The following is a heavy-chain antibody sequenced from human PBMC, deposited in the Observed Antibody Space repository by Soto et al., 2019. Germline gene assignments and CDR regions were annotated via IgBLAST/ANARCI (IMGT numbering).Heavy chain of an antibody. CDR2: TNPSDGST. Sequence: QVQLVQSGAEVRKPGASVKVSCKASGYSLTSYYMHWVRQAPGQGLEWMGITNPSDGSTNYAQKFQGGVTMTSDTSTSTVYMEMSSLRSEDTAMYYCARSYVTSRPIDFWGQGTLVTVSS. CDR3: ARSYVTSRPIDF. D-gene: IGHD3-10*02. V-gene: IGHV1-46*01. CDR1: GYSLTSYY. J-gene: IGHJ4*02.